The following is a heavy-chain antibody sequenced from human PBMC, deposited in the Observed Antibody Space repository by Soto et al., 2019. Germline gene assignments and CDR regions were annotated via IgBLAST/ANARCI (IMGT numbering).Heavy chain of an antibody. CDR3: AADYNFWSAHYNFDY. V-gene: IGHV1-58*01. Sequence: SVKVSCKASGFTFTNSAVQWVRQARGQRLEWIGWIVVGSGNTNYAQKFQERVTITRDMSTNTAYMELSSLRSEDTAVYYCAADYNFWSAHYNFDYWGQGTLVTVSS. CDR1: GFTFTNSA. J-gene: IGHJ4*02. D-gene: IGHD3-3*01. CDR2: IVVGSGNT.